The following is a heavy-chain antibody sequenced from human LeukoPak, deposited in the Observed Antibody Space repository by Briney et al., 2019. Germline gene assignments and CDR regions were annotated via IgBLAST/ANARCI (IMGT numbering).Heavy chain of an antibody. CDR2: INHSGST. Sequence: SETLSLTCAVYGGSFSGYYWSWIRQPPGKGLELIGEINHSGSTNYNPSLKSRVTISVDTSKSQFSLKLSSVTAADSAVYYCARGLWFGELHNWFDPWGQGTLVTVSS. D-gene: IGHD3-10*01. V-gene: IGHV4-34*01. CDR1: GGSFSGYY. J-gene: IGHJ5*02. CDR3: ARGLWFGELHNWFDP.